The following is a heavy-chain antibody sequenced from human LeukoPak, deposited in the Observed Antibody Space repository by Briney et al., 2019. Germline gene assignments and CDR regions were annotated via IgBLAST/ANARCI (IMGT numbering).Heavy chain of an antibody. V-gene: IGHV5-51*01. CDR3: ARAPYYYDSSGYYSPDAFDI. CDR1: GYSFTSYW. CDR2: IYPGDSDT. J-gene: IGHJ3*02. Sequence: GESLKISCKGSGYSFTSYWIGWVRQMPGKGLEWMGIIYPGDSDTRYSPSFQGQVTISADKSTSTAYLQWSSLKASDTAMYYCARAPYYYDSSGYYSPDAFDIWGQGTMVTVSS. D-gene: IGHD3-22*01.